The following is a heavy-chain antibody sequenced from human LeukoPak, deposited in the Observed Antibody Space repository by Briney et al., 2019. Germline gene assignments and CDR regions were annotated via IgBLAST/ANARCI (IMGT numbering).Heavy chain of an antibody. CDR1: GGSFNAYY. Sequence: SETLSLTCAVYGGSFNAYYWSWIRQPPGEGLEWIGEINHSGTTYFNPSLKSRVTISVDTSKQEFSLRLSSVTAADTAVYYCARVAANGTDPGPFDIWGQGTMLIVSS. CDR3: ARVAANGTDPGPFDI. D-gene: IGHD2-8*01. CDR2: INHSGTT. J-gene: IGHJ3*02. V-gene: IGHV4-34*01.